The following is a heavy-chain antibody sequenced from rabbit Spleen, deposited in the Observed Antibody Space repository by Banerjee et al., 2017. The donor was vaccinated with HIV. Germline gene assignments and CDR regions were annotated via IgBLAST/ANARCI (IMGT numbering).Heavy chain of an antibody. Sequence: QEQLEESGGGLVKPGGSLTLTCKASGFSLSEKEVMCWVRQAPGKGLEWIGCINTITGKTVYATWAKGRFTISRASSTTVFLQMTRLTVADTATYFCARDLPEIIGWNFGFWGPGTLVTVS. CDR1: GFSLSEKEV. CDR3: ARDLPEIIGWNFGF. V-gene: IGHV1S45*01. D-gene: IGHD1-1*01. J-gene: IGHJ3*01. CDR2: INTITGKT.